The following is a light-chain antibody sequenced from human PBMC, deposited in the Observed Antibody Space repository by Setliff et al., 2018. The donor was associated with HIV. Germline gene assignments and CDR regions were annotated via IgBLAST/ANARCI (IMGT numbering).Light chain of an antibody. CDR1: SSNIGAGYD. CDR3: QSYDSSLSGSYV. CDR2: GSS. Sequence: QSVLTQPPSVSGAPGQRVTFSCTGSSSNIGAGYDVHWYQQLPGTAPNLLIYGSSNRPSGVPDRFSGSKSGTSASLAITGLQAEDEADYYFQSYDSSLSGSYVFGTGTKVTVL. J-gene: IGLJ1*01. V-gene: IGLV1-40*01.